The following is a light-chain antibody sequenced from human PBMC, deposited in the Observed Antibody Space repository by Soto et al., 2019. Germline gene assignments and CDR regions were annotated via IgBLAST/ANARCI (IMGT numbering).Light chain of an antibody. V-gene: IGLV7-43*01. CDR2: STG. CDR1: TGAVTSGFY. Sequence: QTVVTQEPSLTVSPGGTVTLTCASSTGAVTSGFYPSWFQQKPGQAPRSLIYSTGNKHSWTPARFSGSLLGGKAALTLSGAQPEDETEYYCLLYYGGAQVFGGGTQLTVL. J-gene: IGLJ2*01. CDR3: LLYYGGAQV.